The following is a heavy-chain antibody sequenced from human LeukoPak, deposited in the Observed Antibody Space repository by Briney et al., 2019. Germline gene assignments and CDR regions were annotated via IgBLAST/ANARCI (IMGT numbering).Heavy chain of an antibody. V-gene: IGHV3-23*01. D-gene: IGHD3-22*01. CDR3: AKDRDTSGYYYTDY. CDR1: GFTFSNYD. CDR2: ISDSGGST. J-gene: IGHJ4*02. Sequence: GGSLRLSCATSGFTFSNYDMSWVRQAPGKGLEWVSGISDSGGSTFYADSVKGRFTICRDNSKHTLYLQMNSLRAEDTAVYYCAKDRDTSGYYYTDYWGQGTLVTVSS.